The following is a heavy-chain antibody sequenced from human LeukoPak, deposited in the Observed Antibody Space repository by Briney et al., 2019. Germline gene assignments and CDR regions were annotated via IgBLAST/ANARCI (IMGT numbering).Heavy chain of an antibody. CDR1: GFTFSGYF. Sequence: GGSLRLSCAASGFTFSGYFMDWVRQAPGKGLEWVGRTKNRDNNYATEYTASVRGRFIISGDDSKNSIYLQMNSLKIDDTAVYYCARVRGGHWYAFDIWGQGTMVTVSS. D-gene: IGHD3-10*01. V-gene: IGHV3-72*01. J-gene: IGHJ3*02. CDR2: TKNRDNNYAT. CDR3: ARVRGGHWYAFDI.